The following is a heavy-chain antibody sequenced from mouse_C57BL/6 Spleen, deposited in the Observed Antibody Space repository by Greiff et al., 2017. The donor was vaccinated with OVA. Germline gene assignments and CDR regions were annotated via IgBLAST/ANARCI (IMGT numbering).Heavy chain of an antibody. J-gene: IGHJ4*01. V-gene: IGHV14-4*01. CDR2: IDPENGDT. CDR3: TSSYGWAMDY. Sequence: VQLKQSGAELVRPGASVKLSCTASGFNIKDDYMHWVKQRPEQGLEWIGWIDPENGDTEYASKFQGKATITADTSSNTAYLQLSSLTSEDTAVYYCTSSYGWAMDYWGQGTSVTVSS. CDR1: GFNIKDDY. D-gene: IGHD2-9*01.